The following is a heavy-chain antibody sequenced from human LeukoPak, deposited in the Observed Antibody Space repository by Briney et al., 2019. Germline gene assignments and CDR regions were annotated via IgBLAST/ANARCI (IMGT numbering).Heavy chain of an antibody. CDR2: IYYRGST. Sequence: SETLSLTCTVSGGSINNYYWSWIRQPPGKGLEWIGYIYYRGSTNYNPSLKSRVTFSVDTSKNQFSLKLNSVTAADTAVYYCAKVSDRDSSGYYWGFEYWGQGTLVTVSS. CDR1: GGSINNYY. D-gene: IGHD3-22*01. V-gene: IGHV4-59*08. J-gene: IGHJ4*02. CDR3: AKVSDRDSSGYYWGFEY.